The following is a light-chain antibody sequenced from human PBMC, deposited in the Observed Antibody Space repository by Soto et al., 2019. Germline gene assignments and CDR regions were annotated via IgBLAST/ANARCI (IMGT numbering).Light chain of an antibody. CDR3: PRLRAYPHT. J-gene: IGKJ2*01. CDR1: QTINNY. CDR2: PAS. V-gene: IGKV1-9*01. Sequence: DIQLTQSPPFLSASEGDRVTVTCRAIQTINNYLALCRKKEGKAPEFLIYPASTLQGGVPSRFSGNGFGINFTLTISSLQPEDFATYYCPRLRAYPHTVGQGTKLDIK.